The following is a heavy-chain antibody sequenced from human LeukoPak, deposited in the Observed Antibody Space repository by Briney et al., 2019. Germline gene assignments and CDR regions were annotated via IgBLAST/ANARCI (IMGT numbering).Heavy chain of an antibody. Sequence: PGGSLRLSCAASGFTVSSNYMSWVRQAPGKGLEWASVIYSGGTTYYADSVKGRFTISRDNSNNTLYLQMNSLRAEDTAVYYCARGPVTRFEIWGQGTMVTVSS. CDR3: ARGPVTRFEI. CDR1: GFTVSSNY. V-gene: IGHV3-53*01. J-gene: IGHJ3*02. D-gene: IGHD4-17*01. CDR2: IYSGGTT.